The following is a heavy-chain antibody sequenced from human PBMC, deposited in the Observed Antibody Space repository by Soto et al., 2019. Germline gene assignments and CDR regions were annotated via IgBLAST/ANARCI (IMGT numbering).Heavy chain of an antibody. CDR2: ISYDGSNK. CDR1: GFTFSSYG. D-gene: IGHD5-12*01. CDR3: AKDSDSGYANMDV. Sequence: QVQLVESGGGVVQPGRSLRLSCAASGFTFSSYGMHWVRQAPGKGLEWVAVISYDGSNKYYADSVKGRFTISRDNSKNTLYLQLNSLRAEDTAVYYCAKDSDSGYANMDVWGQGTTVTISS. J-gene: IGHJ6*02. V-gene: IGHV3-30*18.